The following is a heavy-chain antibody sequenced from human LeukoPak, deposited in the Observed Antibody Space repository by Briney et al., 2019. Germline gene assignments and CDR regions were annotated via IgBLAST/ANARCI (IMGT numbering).Heavy chain of an antibody. CDR2: ISASGDST. Sequence: GGSLRLFCSASGFTFSSYAMSGVRQAPGKGLEWVTGISASGDSTDYADSVKGRFPISRDNTKNTLYLQKNSLRAEDTAVYYCAKLCSGGSRYWNYWGQGTLVTVSS. J-gene: IGHJ4*02. D-gene: IGHD2-15*01. CDR3: AKLCSGGSRYWNY. CDR1: GFTFSSYA. V-gene: IGHV3-23*01.